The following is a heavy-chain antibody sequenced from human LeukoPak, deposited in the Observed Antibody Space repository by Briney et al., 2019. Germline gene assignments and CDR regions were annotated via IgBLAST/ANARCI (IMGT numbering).Heavy chain of an antibody. Sequence: PSETLSLTCTVSGGAINSYHWTWIRQPPGKGLEWIASIYYIGSPKYNPSLESRVTISVDTSKNQFSLQLNSVTTADTAVYYCARVVVAAAGEEFDYWGQGTLVTVSS. CDR1: GGAINSYH. D-gene: IGHD6-13*01. CDR2: IYYIGSP. V-gene: IGHV4-59*01. CDR3: ARVVVAAAGEEFDY. J-gene: IGHJ4*02.